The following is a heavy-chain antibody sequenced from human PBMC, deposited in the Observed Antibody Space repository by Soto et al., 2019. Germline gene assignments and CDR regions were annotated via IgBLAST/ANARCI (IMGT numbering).Heavy chain of an antibody. J-gene: IGHJ4*02. V-gene: IGHV5-51*01. CDR1: GYTFTSYW. CDR2: IYPSNSET. D-gene: IGHD3-22*01. CDR3: ARQAYHYDTYSFGY. Sequence: GESLKVSCKASGYTFTSYWIGWVRQMPGKGLEWMGIIYPSNSETRFSPSFQGQVTLSADKSIFTAYLQWSSLKASDTAIYYCARQAYHYDTYSFGYWGQGTLVTVSS.